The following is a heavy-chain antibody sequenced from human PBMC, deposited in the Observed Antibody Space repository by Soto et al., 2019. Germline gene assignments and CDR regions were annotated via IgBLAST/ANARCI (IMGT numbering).Heavy chain of an antibody. CDR1: GGTFSNYA. CDR3: ARVVGLNVGLAARYNYYAMDV. Sequence: QVQLMQSGTEVKKPGSSVKVSCKASGGTFSNYAINWVRQAPGQGLEWMGGIVPLFGSANHAQKFQGRVTITADESTTTAYMELSSLTSEDTAVYYCARVVGLNVGLAARYNYYAMDVWGQGTMVTVSS. V-gene: IGHV1-69*01. D-gene: IGHD6-13*01. CDR2: IVPLFGSA. J-gene: IGHJ6*02.